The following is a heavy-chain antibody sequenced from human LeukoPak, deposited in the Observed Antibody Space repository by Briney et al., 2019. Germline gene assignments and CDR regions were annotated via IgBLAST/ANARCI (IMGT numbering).Heavy chain of an antibody. D-gene: IGHD3-22*01. Sequence: GGSLRLSCAASGFTFSSYAMSWVRQAPGKGLEWVSAISGSGGSSYYADSVEGRFTISRDNSKNTLYLQMNSLRAEDTAVYYCAKGGGSGYYSHFDYWGQGTPVTVSS. V-gene: IGHV3-23*01. CDR1: GFTFSSYA. CDR3: AKGGGSGYYSHFDY. J-gene: IGHJ4*02. CDR2: ISGSGGSS.